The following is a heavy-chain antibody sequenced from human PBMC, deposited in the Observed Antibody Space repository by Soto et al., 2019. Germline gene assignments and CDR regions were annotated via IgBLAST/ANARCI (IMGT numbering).Heavy chain of an antibody. CDR2: ISAYNGDT. CDR3: ARDHAGSGWFRFDY. Sequence: QVQLVQSGVEVKKPGASVKVSCKASGYTFTRYSISWVRQAPGQGLEWMGWISAYNGDTNYAQKLQGRVTLTTDTSTSTAYMELRSLRSEDTAIYYCARDHAGSGWFRFDYWGQGTLVTVSS. CDR1: GYTFTRYS. D-gene: IGHD6-19*01. J-gene: IGHJ4*02. V-gene: IGHV1-18*01.